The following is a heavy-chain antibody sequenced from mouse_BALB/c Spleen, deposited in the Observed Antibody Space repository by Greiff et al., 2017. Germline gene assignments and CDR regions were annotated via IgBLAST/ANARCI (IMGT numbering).Heavy chain of an antibody. CDR2: INPYNDGT. D-gene: IGHD1-1*01. Sequence: EVQLQESGPELVKPGASVKMSCKASGYTFTSYVMHWVKQKPGQGLEWIGYINPYNDGTKYNEKFKGKATLTSDKSSSTAYMELSSLTSEDSAVYYCARLLFPYWYFDVWGAGTTVTVSS. CDR3: ARLLFPYWYFDV. J-gene: IGHJ1*01. CDR1: GYTFTSYV. V-gene: IGHV1-14*01.